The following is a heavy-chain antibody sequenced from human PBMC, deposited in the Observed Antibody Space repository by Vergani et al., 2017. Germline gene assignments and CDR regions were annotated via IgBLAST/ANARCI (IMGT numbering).Heavy chain of an antibody. CDR3: VRDYLWALDS. D-gene: IGHD3-16*02. CDR1: GFTFNEHW. V-gene: IGHV3-7*01. CDR2: INPDGSEK. J-gene: IGHJ3*02. Sequence: EVQLVESGGGLVQPGGSLRLPCAVSGFTFNEHWMGWVRQAPGKGLEWLANINPDGSEKNYMDSVKGRFTISRDNTKNSMFLEINSLRADDTAIYYCVRDYLWALDSWGRGTMVTVSS.